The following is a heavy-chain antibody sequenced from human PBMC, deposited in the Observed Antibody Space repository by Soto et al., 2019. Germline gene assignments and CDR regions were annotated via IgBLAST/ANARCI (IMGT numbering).Heavy chain of an antibody. CDR1: GGSISSYY. Sequence: SETLSLTCTVSGGSISSYYWSWIRQPPGKGLEWIGYIYYSGSTNYNPSLKSRVTISVDTSKNQFSLKLGSVTAADTAVYYCARVPDYYDSSGYYSFDPWGQGTLVTVSS. CDR3: ARVPDYYDSSGYYSFDP. J-gene: IGHJ5*02. V-gene: IGHV4-59*01. D-gene: IGHD3-22*01. CDR2: IYYSGST.